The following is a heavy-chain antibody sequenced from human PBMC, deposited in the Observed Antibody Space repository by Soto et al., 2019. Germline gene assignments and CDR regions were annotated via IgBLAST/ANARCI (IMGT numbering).Heavy chain of an antibody. V-gene: IGHV4-39*07. CDR1: GGSISSSSYY. CDR3: ARDLAAAGYSYGYFDY. D-gene: IGHD5-18*01. Sequence: PSETLSLTCTVSGGSISSSSYYWCWIRHPPGKGLEWIGNVYYGGSTYYNPSLKSRVTISVDTSKNQFSLKLSSVTAADTAVYHCARDLAAAGYSYGYFDYWGQGTLVTVSS. CDR2: VYYGGST. J-gene: IGHJ4*02.